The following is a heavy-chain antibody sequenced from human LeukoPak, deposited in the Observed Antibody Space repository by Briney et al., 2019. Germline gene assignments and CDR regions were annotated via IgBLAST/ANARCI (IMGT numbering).Heavy chain of an antibody. J-gene: IGHJ4*02. V-gene: IGHV1-8*01. Sequence: ASVKVSCKASGYTFTSCDINWVRQATGQGLEWMGWMNPNSGNTGYAQKFQGRVTMTRNTSISTAYIELSSLRSEDTAVYYCARGWLRLRGLGYWGQGTLVTVSS. D-gene: IGHD5-12*01. CDR2: MNPNSGNT. CDR1: GYTFTSCD. CDR3: ARGWLRLRGLGY.